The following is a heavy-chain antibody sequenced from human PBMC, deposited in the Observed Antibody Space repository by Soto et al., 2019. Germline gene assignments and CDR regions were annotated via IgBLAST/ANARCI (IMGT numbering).Heavy chain of an antibody. D-gene: IGHD6-13*01. V-gene: IGHV3-23*01. CDR2: FSGSGGST. CDR1: GFTFSSYA. J-gene: IGHJ4*02. CDR3: AISVYSRSWHVFDS. Sequence: EVQLLESGGGLVQPGGSLRLTCAASGFTFSSYAMTWARQAPGKGLEWVSTFSGSGGSTYYADSVKGRFTISRDNSKNTLYLQMNSLRAEDTAIYYCAISVYSRSWHVFDSWGRGTLVTVSS.